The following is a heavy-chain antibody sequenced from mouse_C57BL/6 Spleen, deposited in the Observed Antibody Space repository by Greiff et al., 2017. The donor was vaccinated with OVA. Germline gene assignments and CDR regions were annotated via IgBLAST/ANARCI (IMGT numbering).Heavy chain of an antibody. CDR1: GYAFSSSW. J-gene: IGHJ2*01. CDR3: AKVYYFDY. Sequence: VQLQQSGPELVKPGASVKISCKASGYAFSSSWMNWVKQRPGKGLEWIGRIYTGDGDTNYNGKFKGKATLTADKSSSTAYMQLSSLTSDDSAVYFCAKVYYFDYWGQGTTLTVSS. V-gene: IGHV1-82*01. CDR2: IYTGDGDT.